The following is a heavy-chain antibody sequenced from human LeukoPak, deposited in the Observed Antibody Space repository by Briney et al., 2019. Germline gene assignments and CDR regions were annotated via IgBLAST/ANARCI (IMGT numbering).Heavy chain of an antibody. J-gene: IGHJ5*02. V-gene: IGHV3-23*01. CDR3: AKDQTRRYCSSTSCLNWFDP. CDR1: RFTFSSYA. Sequence: GGSLRLSCAASRFTFSSYAMRWGRATPGEGLERVSAISGSGGSTYYADSVKGRFTISRDNSKNTLYLQMNSLRAEDTAVYYCAKDQTRRYCSSTSCLNWFDPWGQGTLVTVSS. CDR2: ISGSGGST. D-gene: IGHD2-2*01.